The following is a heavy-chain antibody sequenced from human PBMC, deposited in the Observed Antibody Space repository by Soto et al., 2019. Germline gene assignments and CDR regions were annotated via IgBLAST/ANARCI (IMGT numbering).Heavy chain of an antibody. CDR2: IYPGDSDT. CDR1: GYSFTSYW. CDR3: ARRRYTYYYGSGSYTFDY. J-gene: IGHJ4*02. V-gene: IGHV5-51*01. Sequence: GESLKISCKGSGYSFTSYWIGWVRQMPGKGLEWMGIIYPGDSDTRYSPSFQGQVTISADKSISTAYLQWSSLKASDTAMYYCARRRYTYYYGSGSYTFDYWGQGTLVTVSS. D-gene: IGHD3-10*01.